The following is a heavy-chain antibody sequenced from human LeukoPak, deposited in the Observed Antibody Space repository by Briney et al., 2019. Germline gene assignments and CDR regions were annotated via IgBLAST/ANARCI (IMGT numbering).Heavy chain of an antibody. V-gene: IGHV4-4*02. J-gene: IGHJ4*02. D-gene: IGHD4-17*01. CDR3: ARRHNDYGDHFDY. Sequence: PSGTLSLTCAVSRASISSTNWWGWVRQPPGKGLEWIGEIYHSGNTNYNPSLKSRVTISVDKSKNQFSLNLNSVTAADTAVYYCARRHNDYGDHFDYWGQGTLVTVSS. CDR1: RASISSTNW. CDR2: IYHSGNT.